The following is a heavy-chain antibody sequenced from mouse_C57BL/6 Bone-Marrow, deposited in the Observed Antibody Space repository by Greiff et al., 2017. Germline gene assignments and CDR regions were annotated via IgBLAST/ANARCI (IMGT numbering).Heavy chain of an antibody. CDR3: AGDYDGTGYFDG. D-gene: IGHD2-4*01. V-gene: IGHV1-61*01. CDR1: GYTFTSYW. J-gene: IGHJ1*03. Sequence: VQLQQPGAELVRPGSSVKLSCKASGYTFTSYWMDWVKQRPGQGLEWIGNIYPSDSETHYNQKFKDKATLNVDKSSSPAYMQLSSLTSEDSAVYYCAGDYDGTGYFDGWGTGTTVTVSS. CDR2: IYPSDSET.